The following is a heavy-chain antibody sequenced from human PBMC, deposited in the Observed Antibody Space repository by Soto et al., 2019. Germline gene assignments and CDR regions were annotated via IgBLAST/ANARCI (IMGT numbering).Heavy chain of an antibody. J-gene: IGHJ4*02. CDR2: IKQDGSEK. D-gene: IGHD3-22*01. Sequence: PGGSLRLSCAASGFTFSSYWMSWVRQAPGKGLEWVANIKQDGSEKDYVDSVKGRFTISRDNAKNSLYLQMNSLRAEDTAVYYCARDIHYYDPGAFDYWGQGTLVTVSS. CDR3: ARDIHYYDPGAFDY. V-gene: IGHV3-7*01. CDR1: GFTFSSYW.